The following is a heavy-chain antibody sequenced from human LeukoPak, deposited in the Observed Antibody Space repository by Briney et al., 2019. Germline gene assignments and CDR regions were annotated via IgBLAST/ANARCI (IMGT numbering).Heavy chain of an antibody. CDR3: ARSGIQLWTGYFDY. Sequence: PGRSLRLSCAASGFTFSSYAMHWVRQAPGKGLEWVAVISYDGSNKYYADSVKGRFTISRDNSKNTLYLQMNSLRAEDTAVYYCARSGIQLWTGYFDYWGQGTLVTVSS. V-gene: IGHV3-30-3*01. D-gene: IGHD5-18*01. CDR1: GFTFSSYA. CDR2: ISYDGSNK. J-gene: IGHJ4*02.